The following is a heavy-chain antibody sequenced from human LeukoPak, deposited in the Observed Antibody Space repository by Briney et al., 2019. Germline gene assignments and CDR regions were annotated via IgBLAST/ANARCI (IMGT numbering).Heavy chain of an antibody. CDR3: GSVRGILSYFDL. V-gene: IGHV1-2*02. CDR2: INLNTGGT. Sequence: ASVKVSCKASGYTFSDYYIHWVRPAPGQGPEWMGWINLNTGGTNYAQKFDGRFSITRDTSINTAFMELSGLTFDDTAVYYCGSVRGILSYFDLWGRGPLVTVST. D-gene: IGHD3-16*01. J-gene: IGHJ2*01. CDR1: GYTFSDYY.